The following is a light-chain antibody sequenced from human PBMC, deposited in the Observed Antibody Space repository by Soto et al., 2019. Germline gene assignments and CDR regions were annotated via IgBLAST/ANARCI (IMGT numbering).Light chain of an antibody. V-gene: IGKV1D-13*01. Sequence: AIQLTQSPSSLSASVGDRVTITYRASQGISSALAWYQQKPGKAPKLLIYDASSLESGVPSRFSGSGSGTDFTLTISDLQHEDFATYYWQKFNNYPLGQETRLEIK. CDR1: QGISSA. CDR3: QKFNNYP. J-gene: IGKJ5*01. CDR2: DAS.